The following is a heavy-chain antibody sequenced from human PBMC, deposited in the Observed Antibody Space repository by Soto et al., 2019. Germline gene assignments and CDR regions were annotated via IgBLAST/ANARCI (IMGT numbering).Heavy chain of an antibody. Sequence: SETLSLTCTVSGGSVSSGSFYWSWIRQPPGKGLEWIGFIYDDRTFNYNASLKSRVTISVDTSKNQFSLKLSSVTAADTAVYYCARGAYCGGDCYSFRPNAFDIWGQGTMVTVSS. J-gene: IGHJ3*02. CDR1: GGSVSSGSFY. CDR3: ARGAYCGGDCYSFRPNAFDI. V-gene: IGHV4-61*01. CDR2: IYDDRTF. D-gene: IGHD2-21*02.